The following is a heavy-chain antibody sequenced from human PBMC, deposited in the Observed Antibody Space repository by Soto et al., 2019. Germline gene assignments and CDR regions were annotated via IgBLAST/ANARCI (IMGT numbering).Heavy chain of an antibody. J-gene: IGHJ6*02. CDR3: ARPTTVTSGMDV. V-gene: IGHV3-11*06. D-gene: IGHD4-17*01. CDR2: ISSSSSYT. CDR1: GFTFSDYY. Sequence: PGGSLRLSCAAFGFTFSDYYMSWVRQAPGKGLEWVSYISSSSSYTNYADSVKGRFTISRDNAKNSLYLQMNSLRAEDTAVYYCARPTTVTSGMDVWGQGTTVTVSS.